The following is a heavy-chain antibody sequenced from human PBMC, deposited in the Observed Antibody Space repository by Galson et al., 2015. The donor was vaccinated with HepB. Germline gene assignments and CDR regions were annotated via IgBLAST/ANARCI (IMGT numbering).Heavy chain of an antibody. V-gene: IGHV2-26*01. CDR2: IFSNDEK. D-gene: IGHD3-16*01. J-gene: IGHJ6*02. CDR3: ARTNYDYVWGSYYYYGMDV. CDR1: GFSLSNARMG. Sequence: PALVKPTQTLTLTCTVSGFSLSNARMGVSWIRQPPGKALEWLAHIFSNDEKSYSTSLKSRLTISKDTSKSQVVLTMTNMDPVDTATYYCARTNYDYVWGSYYYYGMDVWGQGTTVTVSS.